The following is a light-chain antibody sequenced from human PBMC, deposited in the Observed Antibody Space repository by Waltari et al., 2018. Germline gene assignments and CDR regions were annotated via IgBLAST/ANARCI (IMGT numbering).Light chain of an antibody. CDR2: GAS. V-gene: IGKV1-39*01. J-gene: IGKJ1*01. CDR3: QQSFSSPWT. Sequence: DIQLTQSPSSLSASVGYTVTVTCRASQNIRTFLTWYQQKPAKAPKLLIYGASTLQRGVPSRFRGSASGTEFTLTVTNLQPDDFATYFCQQSFSSPWTFGQGTTVNI. CDR1: QNIRTF.